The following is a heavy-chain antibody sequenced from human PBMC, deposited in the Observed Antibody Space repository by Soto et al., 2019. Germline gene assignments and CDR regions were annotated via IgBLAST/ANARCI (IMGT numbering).Heavy chain of an antibody. Sequence: SETLSLTCAVSGGSLRSGGFSWTWIRQPPGKGLEWIGYIYHSASTCYNPSLKSRVTISVDRSKNKLSLKMSSVTDAVKEVYYCARVPDYWRQGILVTVS. J-gene: IGHJ4*02. CDR1: GGSLRSGGFS. CDR3: ARVPDY. V-gene: IGHV4-30-2*01. CDR2: IYHSAST.